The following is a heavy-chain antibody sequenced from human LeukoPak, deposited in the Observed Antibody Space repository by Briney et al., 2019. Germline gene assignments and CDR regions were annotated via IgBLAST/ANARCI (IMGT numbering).Heavy chain of an antibody. V-gene: IGHV3-15*01. J-gene: IGHJ4*02. CDR3: TTTYYDILTGYRDY. CDR1: GFTFSNAW. D-gene: IGHD3-9*01. CDR2: IKSKTDGGTT. Sequence: GGTLRLSCAASGFTFSNAWMSWVRQAPGKGLEWVGRIKSKTDGGTTDYAAPAKGRFTISRDDSKNTLYLQVNSLKTEDTAVYYCTTTYYDILTGYRDYWGQGTLVTVSS.